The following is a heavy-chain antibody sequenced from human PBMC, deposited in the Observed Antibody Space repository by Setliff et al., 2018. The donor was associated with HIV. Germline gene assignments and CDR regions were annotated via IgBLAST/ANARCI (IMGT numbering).Heavy chain of an antibody. CDR3: ARERRDVYYYYYMDV. CDR1: GGSISSGTYY. V-gene: IGHV4-31*03. CDR2: ISESGST. J-gene: IGHJ6*03. Sequence: KASETLSLTCTVSGGSISSGTYYWSWIRQFPGKGLECLGYISESGSTYYTSSLQSRVIFSVDTSKNQFSLQLSSVTAADTALYYCARERRDVYYYYYMDVWGKGTTVTVSS.